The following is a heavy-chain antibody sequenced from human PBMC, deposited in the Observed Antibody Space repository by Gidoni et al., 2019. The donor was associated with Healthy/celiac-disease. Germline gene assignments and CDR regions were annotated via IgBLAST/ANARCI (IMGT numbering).Heavy chain of an antibody. Sequence: QVQLVESGGGVVQPGRSLRLSCAASGFTFSSYAMHWVRQAPGKGLEWVAVISYDGSNKYYADSVKGRFTISRDNSKNTLYLQMNSLRAEDTAVYYCARDRVAVAGFDYWGQGTLVTVSS. CDR3: ARDRVAVAGFDY. V-gene: IGHV3-30-3*01. D-gene: IGHD6-19*01. CDR1: GFTFSSYA. CDR2: ISYDGSNK. J-gene: IGHJ4*02.